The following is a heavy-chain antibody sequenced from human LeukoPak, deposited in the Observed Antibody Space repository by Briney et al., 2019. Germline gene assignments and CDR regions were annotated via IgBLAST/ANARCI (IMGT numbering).Heavy chain of an antibody. CDR3: ARDGPWDGDPVRGV. D-gene: IGHD4-17*01. V-gene: IGHV3-7*03. CDR2: IKQDGSEK. Sequence: PGGSLRLSRAASGFTFSSYWMSWVRQAPGKGLEWVANIKQDGSEKYYVDSVKGRFTISRDNAKNSLYLQMNSLRAEDTALYYCARDGPWDGDPVRGVWGKGTTVTVSS. CDR1: GFTFSSYW. J-gene: IGHJ6*04.